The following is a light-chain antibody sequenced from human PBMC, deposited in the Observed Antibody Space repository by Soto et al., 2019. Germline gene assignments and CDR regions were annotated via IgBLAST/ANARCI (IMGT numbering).Light chain of an antibody. CDR3: AVWDDSLNAWV. CDR1: SSNIGANYA. Sequence: QSVLTQPPSVSGAPGQRVTISCTGTSSNIGANYAVHWYQQHPGTGPRLLIYGNNRRPSGVPDRFSASKSGTSAFLAISGLQSEDEADYDCAVWDDSLNAWVFGGGTKLTVL. CDR2: GNN. V-gene: IGLV1-40*01. J-gene: IGLJ3*02.